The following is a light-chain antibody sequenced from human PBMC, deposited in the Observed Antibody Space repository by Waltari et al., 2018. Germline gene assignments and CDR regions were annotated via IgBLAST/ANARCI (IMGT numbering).Light chain of an antibody. CDR1: QRILSSSNNRNS. J-gene: IGKJ4*01. V-gene: IGKV4-1*01. CDR3: QQDYSIPVT. CDR2: LAS. Sequence: DIVMTQSPDSLAVSLGERATIDCKSRQRILSSSNNRNSLAWYQQKPGQPPKLLIYLASTRESGLPARVSGSGYGNDLTLTISIRHAADVAVYYSQQDYSIPVTLGGGTKVEFK.